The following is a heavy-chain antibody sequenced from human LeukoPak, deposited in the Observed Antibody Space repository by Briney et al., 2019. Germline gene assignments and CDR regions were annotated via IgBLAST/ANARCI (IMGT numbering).Heavy chain of an antibody. CDR2: IYPGDSDT. Sequence: GESLKISCKGSGYSFTSYWFGWVRQMPGKGLEWMGIIYPGDSDTRYSPSFQGQVTISADKSISTAYLQWSSLKASDTATYYCARSLNSLDSNFDYWGQGTLVTVSS. CDR1: GYSFTSYW. CDR3: ARSLNSLDSNFDY. J-gene: IGHJ4*02. D-gene: IGHD4-11*01. V-gene: IGHV5-51*01.